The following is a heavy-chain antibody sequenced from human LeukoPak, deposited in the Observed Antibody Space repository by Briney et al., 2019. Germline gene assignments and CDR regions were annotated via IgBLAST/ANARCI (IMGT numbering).Heavy chain of an antibody. CDR2: IIPIFGTA. J-gene: IGHJ4*02. CDR3: ARAKRGSGSYPVYFDY. CDR1: GGTFSSYA. Sequence: SVKVSCKASGGTFSSYAISWVRQAPGQGLEWMGGIIPIFGTANYAQKFQGRVTITADKSTSTAYMELSSLRSEDTAVYYCARAKRGSGSYPVYFDYWGQGTLVTVSS. D-gene: IGHD1-26*01. V-gene: IGHV1-69*06.